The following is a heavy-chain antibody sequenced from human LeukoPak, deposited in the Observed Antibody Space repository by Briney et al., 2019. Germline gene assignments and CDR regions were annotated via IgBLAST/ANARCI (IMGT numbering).Heavy chain of an antibody. CDR1: GGSISTFY. Sequence: SETLSLTCTVSGGSISTFYWSWIRQPPGKGLEWIGYIQTSGSTNYNPSLTSRVTISVDTSKNQFSLELSSVTAADTAVYYCARSGYDILTGYSHNWFDPWGQGTLVTVSS. D-gene: IGHD3-9*01. J-gene: IGHJ5*02. CDR3: ARSGYDILTGYSHNWFDP. CDR2: IQTSGST. V-gene: IGHV4-4*09.